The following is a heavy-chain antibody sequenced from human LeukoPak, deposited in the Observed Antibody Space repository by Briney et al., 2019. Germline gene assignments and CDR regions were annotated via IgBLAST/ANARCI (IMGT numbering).Heavy chain of an antibody. CDR1: GYTFTGYY. CDR2: INPNSGGT. CDR3: ARGLAVLLWFGELNWFDP. D-gene: IGHD3-10*01. J-gene: IGHJ5*02. Sequence: GASVKVSCKASGYTFTGYYMHWVRQAPGQGLEWMGWINPNSGGTNYAQKFQGRVTMTRDTSISTAYMELSRLRSDDTPVYYCARGLAVLLWFGELNWFDPWGQGTLVTVSS. V-gene: IGHV1-2*02.